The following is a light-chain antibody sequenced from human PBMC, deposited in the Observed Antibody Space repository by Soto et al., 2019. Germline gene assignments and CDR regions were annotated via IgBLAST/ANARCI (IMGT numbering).Light chain of an antibody. CDR2: GAS. J-gene: IGKJ3*01. CDR3: QEYDTWPWVPFT. Sequence: EIVMTQSPAILSVSPGERVTLSCRASQSVSRNIAWYQQTPGQPPRLLIYGASTRATGTPDRFSGSASGTHFTLTITSLQSEDFAVYYCQEYDTWPWVPFTFGPGTKVDAK. V-gene: IGKV3-15*01. CDR1: QSVSRN.